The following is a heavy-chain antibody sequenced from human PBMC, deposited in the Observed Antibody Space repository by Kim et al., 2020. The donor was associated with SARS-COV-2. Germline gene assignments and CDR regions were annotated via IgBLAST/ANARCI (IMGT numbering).Heavy chain of an antibody. CDR2: ISVYNGNT. Sequence: ASVKVSCKASGYSFTSYGISWVRQAPGQGLEWVGWISVYNGNTNHAQKVQGRVTMTTDTSTSTAYMELRSLRSDDTAVYYCARDPFATWIQGVVGYYGMDVWGQGTTVIVSS. D-gene: IGHD3-10*01. CDR1: GYSFTSYG. V-gene: IGHV1-18*04. CDR3: ARDPFATWIQGVVGYYGMDV. J-gene: IGHJ6*02.